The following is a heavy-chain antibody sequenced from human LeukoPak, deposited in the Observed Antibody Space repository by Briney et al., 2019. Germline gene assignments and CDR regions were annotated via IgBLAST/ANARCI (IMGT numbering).Heavy chain of an antibody. J-gene: IGHJ3*02. Sequence: GRSLRLSCAASGFTFSSYAMHWVRQAPGKGLEWVAVISYDGSNKYYADSVKGRFTISRDNSKNTLYLQMNSLRAEDTAVYYCARDPVRGALDGFDIWGQGTMVTVSS. V-gene: IGHV3-30-3*01. CDR3: ARDPVRGALDGFDI. CDR1: GFTFSSYA. CDR2: ISYDGSNK. D-gene: IGHD3-10*01.